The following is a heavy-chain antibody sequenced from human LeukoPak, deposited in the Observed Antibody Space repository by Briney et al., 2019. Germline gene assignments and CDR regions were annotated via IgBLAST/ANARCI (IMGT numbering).Heavy chain of an antibody. CDR3: AKLPYYYDNSGPPDY. Sequence: TGGSLRLSCAASGFIFSSYGMHWVRQAPGKGLEWVAVISYDGSNKYYAESVKGRFTISRDNSKNTLYLQMNSLRAEDTAVYYCAKLPYYYDNSGPPDYWGQGTLVTVSS. CDR2: ISYDGSNK. J-gene: IGHJ4*02. CDR1: GFIFSSYG. D-gene: IGHD3-22*01. V-gene: IGHV3-30*18.